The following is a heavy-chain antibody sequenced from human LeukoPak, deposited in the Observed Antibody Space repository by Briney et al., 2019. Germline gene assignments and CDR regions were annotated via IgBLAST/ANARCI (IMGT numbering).Heavy chain of an antibody. CDR2: IYHSGST. V-gene: IGHV4-38-2*02. CDR1: GYSISSGYY. D-gene: IGHD1-26*01. J-gene: IGHJ4*02. CDR3: ASPRGAGAVLY. Sequence: PSETLSLTCSVSGYSISSGYYWGWIRQPPGKGLEWIGSIYHSGSTYYNPSLKSRVTISVDTSKNQFSLKLTSVTAADTAVYYCASPRGAGAVLYWGRGTLVIVSS.